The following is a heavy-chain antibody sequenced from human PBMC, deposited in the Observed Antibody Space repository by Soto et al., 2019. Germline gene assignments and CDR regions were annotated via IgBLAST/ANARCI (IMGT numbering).Heavy chain of an antibody. V-gene: IGHV5-10-1*01. CDR1: GYSFTSYW. D-gene: IGHD3-10*01. J-gene: IGHJ6*02. CDR2: IDPSDSYT. CDR3: ARRSYSYYYYYGMDV. Sequence: PGESLKISCKGSGYSFTSYWISWVRQMPGKGLEWMGRIDPSDSYTNYSPSFQGHVTISADKSISTAYLQWSSLKASDTAMYYCARRSYSYYYYYGMDVWGQGTTVTVSS.